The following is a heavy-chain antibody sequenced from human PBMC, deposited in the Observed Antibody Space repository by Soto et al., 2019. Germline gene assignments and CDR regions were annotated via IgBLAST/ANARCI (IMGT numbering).Heavy chain of an antibody. J-gene: IGHJ5*02. Sequence: PGGSLRLSCAASGFTFSSYAMHWVRQAPGKGLEWVAVISYDGSNKYYADSVKGRFTISRDNSKNTLYLQMNSLRAEDTAVYYCARRDGYYDSSGYSTENWFDPWGQGT. CDR1: GFTFSSYA. CDR2: ISYDGSNK. V-gene: IGHV3-30-3*01. D-gene: IGHD3-22*01. CDR3: ARRDGYYDSSGYSTENWFDP.